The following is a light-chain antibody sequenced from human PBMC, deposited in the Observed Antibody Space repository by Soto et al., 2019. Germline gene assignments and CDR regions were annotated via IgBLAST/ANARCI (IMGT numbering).Light chain of an antibody. J-gene: IGLJ2*01. Sequence: QSVLTQPPSAPGTTGQRVTISCSGSSSNIGSNTVSWYQQLPGTAPKLVMYSNNRRPSGVPDRFSASKSGTSVSLVISGLQSEDDGDYYCAAWDVSLNGMVFGGGTKVTVL. CDR2: SNN. V-gene: IGLV1-44*01. CDR3: AAWDVSLNGMV. CDR1: SSNIGSNT.